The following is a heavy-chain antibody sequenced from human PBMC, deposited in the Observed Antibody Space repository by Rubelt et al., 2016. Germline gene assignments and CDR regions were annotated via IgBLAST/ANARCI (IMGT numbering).Heavy chain of an antibody. CDR1: GGTFSSYS. V-gene: IGHV1-69*01. J-gene: IGHJ4*02. CDR3: ARAPLQASIDY. CDR2: IIPIFGTA. D-gene: IGHD4-11*01. Sequence: QVQLVQSGAEVKEPGSSVKVSCKASGGTFSSYSISWVRQAPGQGLEWMGGIIPIFGTANYAQKFQGRVTIIADQSTGTAYPELSSLRSDDTAVYYCARAPLQASIDYWGQGTLVTVSS.